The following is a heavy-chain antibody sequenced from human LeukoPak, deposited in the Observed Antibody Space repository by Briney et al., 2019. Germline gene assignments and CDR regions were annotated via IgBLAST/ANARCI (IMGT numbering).Heavy chain of an antibody. CDR1: GYTFTSYD. D-gene: IGHD2-2*02. CDR2: MNPNSGNT. V-gene: IGHV1-8*03. Sequence: GGSVKVSCKASGYTFTSYDINWVRQATGQGREWMGWMNPNSGNTGYAQKFQGRVTITRNTSISTAYMELSSLRSEVTAVYYCARVGVVVPAAIRGYNWFDPWGQGTLVTVSS. J-gene: IGHJ5*02. CDR3: ARVGVVVPAAIRGYNWFDP.